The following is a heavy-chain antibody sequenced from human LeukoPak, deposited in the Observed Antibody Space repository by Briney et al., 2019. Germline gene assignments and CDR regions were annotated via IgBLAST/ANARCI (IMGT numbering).Heavy chain of an antibody. CDR3: TMDMRTVAGTSFDY. J-gene: IGHJ4*02. CDR2: INPDSGGT. V-gene: IGHV1-2*02. CDR1: GYTFTGYY. D-gene: IGHD6-19*01. Sequence: ASVKVSCKASGYTFTGYYMHWVRQAPGQGLEWMGWINPDSGGTNYAQKFQGRVTMTRDTSISTAYMELSRLRSDDTAVYYCTMDMRTVAGTSFDYWGQGTLVTVSS.